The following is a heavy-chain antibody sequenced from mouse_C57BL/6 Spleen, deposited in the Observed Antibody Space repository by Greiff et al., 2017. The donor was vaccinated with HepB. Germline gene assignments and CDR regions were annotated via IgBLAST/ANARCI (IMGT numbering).Heavy chain of an antibody. CDR3: ARSGNKNYAMDY. J-gene: IGHJ4*01. Sequence: VKLQESGAELVRPGASVKLSCKASGYTFTDYYINWVKQRPGQGLEWIARIYPGSGNTYYNEKFKGKATLTAEKSSSTAYMQLSSLTSEDSAVYFCARSGNKNYAMDYWGQGTSVTVSS. D-gene: IGHD5-2*01. CDR1: GYTFTDYY. CDR2: IYPGSGNT. V-gene: IGHV1-76*01.